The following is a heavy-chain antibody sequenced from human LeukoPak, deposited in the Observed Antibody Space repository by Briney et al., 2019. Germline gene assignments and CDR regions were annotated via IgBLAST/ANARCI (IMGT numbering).Heavy chain of an antibody. CDR3: ATAGDRYNWNDGGDAFDI. D-gene: IGHD1-1*01. CDR2: FDPEDGET. V-gene: IGHV1-24*01. CDR1: GYTLTELS. J-gene: IGHJ3*02. Sequence: ASVKVSCKVSGYTLTELSMHWVRQAPGKGLEWMGGFDPEDGETIYAQKFQGRVTMTEDTSTDTAYMELSSLRSEDTAVYYCATAGDRYNWNDGGDAFDIWGQGTMVTVSS.